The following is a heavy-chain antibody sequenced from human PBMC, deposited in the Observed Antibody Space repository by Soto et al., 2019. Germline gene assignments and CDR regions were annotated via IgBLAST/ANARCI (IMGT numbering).Heavy chain of an antibody. D-gene: IGHD2-15*01. Sequence: QVQLVESGGGVVKPGRSLRLSCAASGFTFSSYGMHWVRQDPGQGLEWVAVIWYDGSNKYYADSVKGRFTISRDNSKNTLYLQINSLRAEDTAVYYCARKYCSGGSCYSDPFQHWGQGTLVTVYS. V-gene: IGHV3-33*01. CDR3: ARKYCSGGSCYSDPFQH. CDR2: IWYDGSNK. CDR1: GFTFSSYG. J-gene: IGHJ1*01.